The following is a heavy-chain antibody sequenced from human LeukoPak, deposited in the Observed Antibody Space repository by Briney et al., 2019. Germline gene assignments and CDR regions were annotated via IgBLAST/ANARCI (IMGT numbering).Heavy chain of an antibody. D-gene: IGHD3-22*01. CDR2: IRSKANSYAT. V-gene: IGHV3-73*01. Sequence: GGSLRLSCAASGLTFRGSAMHWVRQASGKGLEWGGRIRSKANSYATAYAASVKGRFTISRDDSKNTAYVQRNSLRTEVTAVYYCTRPHYDSSGYYYAFDYWGQGTLVTVSS. J-gene: IGHJ4*02. CDR3: TRPHYDSSGYYYAFDY. CDR1: GLTFRGSA.